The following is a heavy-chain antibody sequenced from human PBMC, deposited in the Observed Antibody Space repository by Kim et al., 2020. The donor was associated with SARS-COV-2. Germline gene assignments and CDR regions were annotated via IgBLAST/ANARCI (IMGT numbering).Heavy chain of an antibody. V-gene: IGHV3-23*01. CDR1: GFTFGSYA. J-gene: IGHJ5*02. Sequence: GGSLRLSCIASGFTFGSYAMTWVRLAPGKGLEWVSDISANCDRADFAASVRGRFSISRDGSKNTLFLQMNSLRVEDTALYFCAKGAYSDHSHFLTFDPWGQGTLVTVSS. CDR2: ISANCDRA. CDR3: AKGAYSDHSHFLTFDP. D-gene: IGHD5-12*01.